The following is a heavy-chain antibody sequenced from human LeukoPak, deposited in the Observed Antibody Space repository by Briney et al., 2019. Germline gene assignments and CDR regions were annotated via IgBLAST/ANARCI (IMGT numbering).Heavy chain of an antibody. V-gene: IGHV1-8*03. Sequence: GASVKVSCKASGYTFTSYDINWVRQATGQGLEWVGWVNPNSGHTGYAQKFQGRVIITRNTSIGTAFMELSSLRSEDTAVYYCAVVPPAIGGFDYWGQGTLVTVSS. CDR2: VNPNSGHT. D-gene: IGHD2-2*02. J-gene: IGHJ4*02. CDR1: GYTFTSYD. CDR3: AVVPPAIGGFDY.